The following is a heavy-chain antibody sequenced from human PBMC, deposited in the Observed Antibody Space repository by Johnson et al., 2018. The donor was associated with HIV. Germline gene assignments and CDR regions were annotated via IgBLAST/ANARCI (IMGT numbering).Heavy chain of an antibody. CDR2: ISGSGGST. D-gene: IGHD5-24*01. CDR3: EGGDGYNPAPFDAFDI. J-gene: IGHJ3*02. V-gene: IGHV3-23*04. Sequence: VQLVESGGGLVQPGGSLRLSCAASGFTFSSYAMSWVRQAPGKGLEWVSAISGSGGSTYSADSVKGRLTISRDNSKNTLYLQMNSLRAEDTAVYYVEGGDGYNPAPFDAFDIWGQGTMVTVSS. CDR1: GFTFSSYA.